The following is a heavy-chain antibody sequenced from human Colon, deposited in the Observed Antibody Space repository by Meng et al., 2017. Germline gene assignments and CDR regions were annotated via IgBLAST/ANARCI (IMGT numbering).Heavy chain of an antibody. CDR3: TRGLEFYRIEY. CDR1: GDSVSSKTAV. CDR2: TYYRAKWNH. V-gene: IGHV6-1*01. D-gene: IGHD3-16*02. J-gene: IGHJ4*02. Sequence: QPQLQQSGPGLVKPSQTLSLTCAISGDSVSSKTAVWNWIRQSPSRGLEWLGRTYYRAKWNHDYAESLRGRITINPDTSNNQISLQLNSVTPEDTAVYYCTRGLEFYRIEYWGQGTLVTVSS.